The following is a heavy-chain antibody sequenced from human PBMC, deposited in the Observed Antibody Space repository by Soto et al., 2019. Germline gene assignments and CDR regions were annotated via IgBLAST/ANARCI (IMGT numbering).Heavy chain of an antibody. CDR1: SAATRSCAYF. Sequence: TLSLTRVSSSAATRSCAYFRTWTRQPPGKGLEWIGYMYHSGSTYYNPSLKSRVTISIDRSKNQFSLKLSSVTAADTAVYSCAREIYSCCQ. CDR3: AREIYS. J-gene: IGHJ5*01. CDR2: MYHSGST. V-gene: IGHV4-30-2*01.